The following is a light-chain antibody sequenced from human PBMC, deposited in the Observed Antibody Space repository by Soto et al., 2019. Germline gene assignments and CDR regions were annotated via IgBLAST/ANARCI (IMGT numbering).Light chain of an antibody. CDR3: QQSYSVPYT. CDR2: VAS. J-gene: IGKJ2*01. V-gene: IGKV1-39*01. Sequence: DIQMTQSPSSLSASVGDRVTITCRASQTISNFLNWYQQEPGKAPKLLIYVASSLQSGVPSRFSGSGSGTYFTLTISSLQPEDFATYFCQQSYSVPYTFGQGTKLEI. CDR1: QTISNF.